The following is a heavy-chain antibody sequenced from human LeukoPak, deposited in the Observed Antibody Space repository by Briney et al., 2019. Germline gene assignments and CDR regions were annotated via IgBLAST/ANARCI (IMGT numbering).Heavy chain of an antibody. Sequence: SETLSLTCTVSGGSISSCYWSWIRQPPGKGLEWIGYIYYSGSTNYNPSLKSRVTISVDTSKNQFSLKLSSVTAADTAVYYCARVPGYCSSTSCYTNWFDPWGQGTLVTVSS. V-gene: IGHV4-59*01. CDR3: ARVPGYCSSTSCYTNWFDP. CDR1: GGSISSCY. CDR2: IYYSGST. D-gene: IGHD2-2*02. J-gene: IGHJ5*02.